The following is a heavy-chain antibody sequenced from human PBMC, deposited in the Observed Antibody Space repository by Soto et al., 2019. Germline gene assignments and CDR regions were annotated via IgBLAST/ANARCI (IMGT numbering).Heavy chain of an antibody. Sequence: QVQLQESGPGLVKPSQTLSLICIVSGGSVSSDNYYWSWIRQSPGKGLEWIGYIYYTGSTYYNPSLKSRVTISVDRSQNQFSLELTSVTAADTAVYFCATVPPYRTGFGGFDCWGQGTLVTVSS. CDR1: GGSVSSDNYY. J-gene: IGHJ4*02. D-gene: IGHD6-19*01. CDR3: ATVPPYRTGFGGFDC. V-gene: IGHV4-30-4*01. CDR2: IYYTGST.